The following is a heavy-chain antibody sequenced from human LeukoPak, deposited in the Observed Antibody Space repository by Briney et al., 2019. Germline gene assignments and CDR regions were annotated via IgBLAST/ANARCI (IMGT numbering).Heavy chain of an antibody. J-gene: IGHJ6*03. D-gene: IGHD3-16*01. CDR1: GGSFSGYY. CDR2: RHHSGNS. CDR3: ARETSQKGAHYMDV. Sequence: NPSETLSLTCAVYGGSFSGYYWSWIRQSPGKGLEWIGERHHSGNSDYNPSLKSRVTISVDTSKNQFSLKLSSVTAADTAVYYCARETSQKGAHYMDVWGKGTTVTISS. V-gene: IGHV4-34*01.